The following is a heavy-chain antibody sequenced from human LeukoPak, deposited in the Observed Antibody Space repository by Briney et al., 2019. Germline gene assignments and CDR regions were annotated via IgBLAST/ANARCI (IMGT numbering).Heavy chain of an antibody. D-gene: IGHD6-13*01. Sequence: GESLKISCKGSGYSFTSYWIGWVRQMPGKGLEWMGIIYPGDSDTRYSPSFQSQVTISADKSISTAYLQWSSLKASDTAMYYCAREGAGIAAAGSWFDPWGQGTLVTVSS. CDR3: AREGAGIAAAGSWFDP. V-gene: IGHV5-51*01. CDR2: IYPGDSDT. CDR1: GYSFTSYW. J-gene: IGHJ5*02.